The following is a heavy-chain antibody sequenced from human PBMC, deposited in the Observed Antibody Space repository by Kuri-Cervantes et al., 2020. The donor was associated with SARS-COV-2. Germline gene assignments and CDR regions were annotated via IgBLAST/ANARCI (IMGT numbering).Heavy chain of an antibody. V-gene: IGHV3-30-3*01. J-gene: IGHJ4*02. CDR1: GFTFSSYA. CDR3: ARDISGLYFDY. CDR2: ISYDGSNK. D-gene: IGHD3-9*01. Sequence: GESLKISCAASGFTFSSYAMHWVRQAPDKGLEWVAVISYDGSNKYYADSVKGRFTISRDNSKNTLYLQMNSLRAEDTAVYYCARDISGLYFDYWGQGTLVTVSS.